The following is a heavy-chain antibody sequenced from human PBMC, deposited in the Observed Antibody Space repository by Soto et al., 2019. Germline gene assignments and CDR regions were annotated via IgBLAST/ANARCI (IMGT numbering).Heavy chain of an antibody. CDR2: VSTNGDRT. CDR1: GFTFTSYA. Sequence: PGGSLRLSCSASGFTFTSYAMHWVRQAPGKGLEHVSGVSTNGDRTYYADSVKGRFTISRDNSKNTLYLQMSSLRAEDTAVYYCVKVGDGYSNVYFDYWGQGTLVTVSS. V-gene: IGHV3-64D*06. J-gene: IGHJ4*02. D-gene: IGHD4-4*01. CDR3: VKVGDGYSNVYFDY.